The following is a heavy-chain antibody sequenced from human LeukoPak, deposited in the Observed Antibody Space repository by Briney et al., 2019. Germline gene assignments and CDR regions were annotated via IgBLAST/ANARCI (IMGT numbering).Heavy chain of an antibody. J-gene: IGHJ3*01. D-gene: IGHD2-8*01. CDR1: GFTVSSNY. CDR3: ARVQGHPPNGLDV. CDR2: IYSGGST. V-gene: IGHV3-53*01. Sequence: PGGSLRLSCAASGFTVSSNYMSWVRQAPGKGLEWVSVIYSGGSTYYADSVKGRFTISRDNAKNTLYLQMNSLRAEDTAVYYCARVQGHPPNGLDVWGRGTMVTVSS.